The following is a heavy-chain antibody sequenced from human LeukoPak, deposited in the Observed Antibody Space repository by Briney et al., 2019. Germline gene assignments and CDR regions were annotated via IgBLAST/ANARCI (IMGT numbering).Heavy chain of an antibody. CDR1: GYTFTSYY. Sequence: ASVKVSCKASGYTFTSYYMHWVRQAPGQGLEWMGIINPSGGSTSYAQKFQGRVTMTRDTSTSTVYMELSSLRSEDTAVYYCARDRSAYSSGRTYYYYYMDVWGKGTTVTVSS. CDR3: ARDRSAYSSGRTYYYYYMDV. D-gene: IGHD6-19*01. V-gene: IGHV1-46*01. CDR2: INPSGGST. J-gene: IGHJ6*03.